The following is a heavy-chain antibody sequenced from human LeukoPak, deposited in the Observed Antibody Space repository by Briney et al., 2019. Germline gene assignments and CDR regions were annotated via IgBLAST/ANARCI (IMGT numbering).Heavy chain of an antibody. Sequence: ASVKVSCKASGYTFTSYGISWVRQAPGQGLEWMGWISAYNGNTNYAQKLQGRVTMTTDTSTSTAYMELRSLRSDDTAVYYCAKGPRITMVRGGQWYYYMDVWGKGTTVTISS. CDR3: AKGPRITMVRGGQWYYYMDV. CDR2: ISAYNGNT. V-gene: IGHV1-18*01. J-gene: IGHJ6*03. CDR1: GYTFTSYG. D-gene: IGHD3-10*01.